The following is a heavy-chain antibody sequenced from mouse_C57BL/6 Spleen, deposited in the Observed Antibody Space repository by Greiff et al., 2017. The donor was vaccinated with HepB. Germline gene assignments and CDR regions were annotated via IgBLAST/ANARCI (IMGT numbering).Heavy chain of an antibody. J-gene: IGHJ1*03. Sequence: EVKLQESGPELVKPGASVKMSCKASGYTFTDYNMHWVKQSHGKSLEWIGYINPNNGGTSYNQKFKGKATLTVNKSSSTAYMELRSLTSEDSAVYYCARVEGYGSSYWYFDVWGTGTTVTVSS. CDR2: INPNNGGT. CDR1: GYTFTDYN. V-gene: IGHV1-22*01. D-gene: IGHD1-1*01. CDR3: ARVEGYGSSYWYFDV.